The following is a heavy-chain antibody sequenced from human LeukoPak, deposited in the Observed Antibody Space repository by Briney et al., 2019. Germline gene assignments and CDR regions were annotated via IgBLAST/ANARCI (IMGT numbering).Heavy chain of an antibody. J-gene: IGHJ4*02. CDR3: ARHGTQYCSSTSCYPWDY. CDR1: GYTFTSYG. V-gene: IGHV1-18*01. CDR2: ISAYNGKT. D-gene: IGHD2-2*01. Sequence: ASVKVSCKASGYTFTSYGISCVRQAPGQGLEGMGWISAYNGKTNYAQKLQCRVTMPTATSTTTAYMELRSLRSDHTAVYYCARHGTQYCSSTSCYPWDYSGQGTLVTVSS.